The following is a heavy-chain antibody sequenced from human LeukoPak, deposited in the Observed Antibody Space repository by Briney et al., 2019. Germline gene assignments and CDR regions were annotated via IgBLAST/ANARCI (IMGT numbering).Heavy chain of an antibody. V-gene: IGHV1-2*02. CDR1: GYTFTGYY. CDR3: ARDEYSSSLGGYYYYYYYMDV. Sequence: ASVKVSCKASGYTFTGYYMHWVRQAPGQGLEWMGWINPNSGGTNYAQKFQGGVTMTRDTSISTAYMELSRLRSDDTAVYYCARDEYSSSLGGYYYYYYYMDVWGKGTTVTVSS. J-gene: IGHJ6*03. D-gene: IGHD6-6*01. CDR2: INPNSGGT.